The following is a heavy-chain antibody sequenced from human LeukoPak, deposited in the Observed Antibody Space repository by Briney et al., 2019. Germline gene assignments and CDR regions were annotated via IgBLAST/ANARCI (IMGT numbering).Heavy chain of an antibody. CDR2: ISGSGGST. CDR3: AKDISPGILTGYYAFDI. Sequence: GGSLRLSCAASGFTFSSYAMSWVRQAPGKGLEWVSAISGSGGSTYYADSVKGRFTISRDNSKNTLYLQMNSLRAEDTAVYYCAKDISPGILTGYYAFDIWGQGTMVTVSS. V-gene: IGHV3-23*01. CDR1: GFTFSSYA. J-gene: IGHJ3*02. D-gene: IGHD3-9*01.